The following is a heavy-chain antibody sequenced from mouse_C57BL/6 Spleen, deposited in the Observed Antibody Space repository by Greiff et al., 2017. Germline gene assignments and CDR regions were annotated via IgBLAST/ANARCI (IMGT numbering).Heavy chain of an antibody. CDR3: ARYYGSSYGWDGDWYFDV. Sequence: EVKLVESGPGLAKPSQTLSLTCSVTGYSITSDYWNWIRKFPGNKLEYMGYISYSGSTYYNPSLKSRISITRDTSKNQYYLQLNSVTTEDTATYYCARYYGSSYGWDGDWYFDVWGTGTTVTVSS. J-gene: IGHJ1*03. CDR2: ISYSGST. CDR1: GYSITSDY. D-gene: IGHD1-1*01. V-gene: IGHV3-8*01.